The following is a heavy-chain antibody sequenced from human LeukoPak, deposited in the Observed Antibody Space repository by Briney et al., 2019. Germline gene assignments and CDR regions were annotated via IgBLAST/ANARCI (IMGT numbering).Heavy chain of an antibody. V-gene: IGHV5-51*01. CDR3: ARSVTMVRGVPPLDY. CDR1: GYSFTSYW. Sequence: GESLKISCKGSGYSFTSYWIGWVRQMPGKGLEWMGIIYPGDSDTRYSPSFQGQVTISADKSISTAYLQWSSLKASDTAMYYCARSVTMVRGVPPLDYWGQGTLVTVSS. D-gene: IGHD3-10*01. CDR2: IYPGDSDT. J-gene: IGHJ4*02.